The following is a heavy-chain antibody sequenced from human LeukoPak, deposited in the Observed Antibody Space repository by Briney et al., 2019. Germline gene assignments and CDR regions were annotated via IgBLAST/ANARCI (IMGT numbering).Heavy chain of an antibody. CDR2: IIGSSGST. J-gene: IGHJ6*02. CDR1: GFSISNSA. CDR3: ARGLVDRYYYYYGMDV. V-gene: IGHV3-23*01. D-gene: IGHD6-19*01. Sequence: GGSLRLSCAASGFSISNSAMSWVRQAPGKGLEWVSLIIGSSGSTFYADSVKGRFTISRDNSKNTLYLQMNSLRAEDTAVYYCARGLVDRYYYYYGMDVWGQGTTVTVSS.